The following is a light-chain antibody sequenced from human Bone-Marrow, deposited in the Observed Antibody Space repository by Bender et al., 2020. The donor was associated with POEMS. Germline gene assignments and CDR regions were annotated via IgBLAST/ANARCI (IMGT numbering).Light chain of an antibody. V-gene: IGLV1-44*01. CDR3: SSWDDSLNGWV. Sequence: QSVLTQPPSASGTPGQSVTISCSGTSSNFGNNAANWYQHVPGTAPKLLIYSNNQRPSGVPDRFSSSTSGTSASLACSGLHSDDEADYCCSSWDDSLNGWVFGGGTKLTVL. J-gene: IGLJ3*02. CDR2: SNN. CDR1: SSNFGNNA.